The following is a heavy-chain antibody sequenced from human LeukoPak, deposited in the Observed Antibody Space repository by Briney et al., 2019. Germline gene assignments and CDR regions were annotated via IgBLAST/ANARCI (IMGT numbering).Heavy chain of an antibody. Sequence: GGSLRLSCAASGFTFSDYWMSWVRQAPGKGLEWVANIKQDGSEKHYVDSVKGRFTISRDNAKNSLYLQINSLRAEDTAVYYCARDLYGDYSPFDYWGQGTLVTVSS. CDR1: GFTFSDYW. CDR3: ARDLYGDYSPFDY. CDR2: IKQDGSEK. D-gene: IGHD4-17*01. V-gene: IGHV3-7*04. J-gene: IGHJ4*02.